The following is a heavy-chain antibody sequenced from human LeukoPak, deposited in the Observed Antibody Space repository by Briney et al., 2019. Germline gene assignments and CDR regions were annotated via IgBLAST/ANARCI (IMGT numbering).Heavy chain of an antibody. CDR1: GFTLSSYG. CDR3: ARDLAVGGWSYYYYYYYMDV. CDR2: IKQDGSEK. V-gene: IGHV3-7*01. J-gene: IGHJ6*03. Sequence: GGSLRLSCAASGFTLSSYGMNWVRQAPGKGLEWVANIKQDGSEKYYVDSVKGRFTISRDNAKNSLYLQMNSLRAEDTAVYYCARDLAVGGWSYYYYYYYMDVWGKGTTVTISS. D-gene: IGHD6-19*01.